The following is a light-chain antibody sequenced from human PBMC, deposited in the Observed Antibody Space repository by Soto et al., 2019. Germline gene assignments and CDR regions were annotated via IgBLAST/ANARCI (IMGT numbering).Light chain of an antibody. V-gene: IGKV1-39*01. Sequence: DIQMSQSPSSLSASLGDSVTIXXRASQSISRFLNWYQQKPGKAPKIXIYAASRLQSGVPSRFSGSGSGTDFTLTISSLQPEDFATYYCQQYNTYSWTFGPGTKVDIK. CDR2: AAS. CDR3: QQYNTYSWT. CDR1: QSISRF. J-gene: IGKJ1*01.